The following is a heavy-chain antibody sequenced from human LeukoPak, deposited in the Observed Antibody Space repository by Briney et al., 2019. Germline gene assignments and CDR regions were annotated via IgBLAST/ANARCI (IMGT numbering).Heavy chain of an antibody. V-gene: IGHV1-18*01. J-gene: IGHJ4*02. CDR3: ASGDDFWSGYWN. CDR2: ISAYNGNT. Sequence: GASVKVSCKASGYTFTSYGYSWVGQAPGQGREGMGWISAYNGNTNYAQKLQGRVTMTTDTSTSTAYMELRSLRSDATAVYYCASGDDFWSGYWNWGQGTLVTVSS. D-gene: IGHD3-3*01. CDR1: GYTFTSYG.